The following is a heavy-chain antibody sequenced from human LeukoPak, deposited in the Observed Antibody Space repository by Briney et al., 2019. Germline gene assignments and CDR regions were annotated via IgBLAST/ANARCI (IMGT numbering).Heavy chain of an antibody. Sequence: SETLSLTCTVSGGSISSYYWSWIRQPAGKGLEWIGYIYYSGSTNYNPSLKSRVTISVDTSKNQFSLKLSSVTAADTAVYYCARDRYIYGSDDRWFDPWGQGTLVTVSS. CDR2: IYYSGST. D-gene: IGHD5-18*01. CDR3: ARDRYIYGSDDRWFDP. V-gene: IGHV4-59*01. J-gene: IGHJ5*02. CDR1: GGSISSYY.